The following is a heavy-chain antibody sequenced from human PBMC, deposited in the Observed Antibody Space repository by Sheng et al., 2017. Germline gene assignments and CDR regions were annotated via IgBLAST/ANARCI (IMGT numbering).Heavy chain of an antibody. V-gene: IGHV4-39*07. CDR1: GGSISSSSYY. CDR2: IYYSGST. CDR3: ARDRDGSGYAFDI. Sequence: QLQLQESGPGLVKPSETLSLTCTVSGGSISSSSYYWGWIRQPPGKGLEWIGSIYYSGSTYYNPSLKSRVTISVDTSKNQFSLKLSSVTAADTAMYYCARDRDGSGYAFDIWGQGTMVTVSS. J-gene: IGHJ3*02. D-gene: IGHD3-10*01.